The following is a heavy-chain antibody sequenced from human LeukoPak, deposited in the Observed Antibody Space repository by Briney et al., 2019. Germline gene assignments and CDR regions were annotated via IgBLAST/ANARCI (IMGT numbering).Heavy chain of an antibody. CDR2: ISSSGSTI. J-gene: IGHJ3*02. V-gene: IGHV3-48*03. D-gene: IGHD6-19*01. Sequence: PGGSLRLSCAASGFTFSSYEMNWVRQAPGKGLEWVSYISSSGSTIYYADSVKGRFTISRDNAKNSLYLQMNSLRAEDTAVYYCARDLEYSSGWYAAFDIWGQGTMVTVSS. CDR3: ARDLEYSSGWYAAFDI. CDR1: GFTFSSYE.